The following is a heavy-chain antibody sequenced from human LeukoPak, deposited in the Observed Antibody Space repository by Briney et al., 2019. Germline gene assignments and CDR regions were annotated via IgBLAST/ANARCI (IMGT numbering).Heavy chain of an antibody. CDR2: INHSGST. V-gene: IGHV4-34*01. D-gene: IGHD4-11*01. CDR3: ARESIDYSMVLIYYGMDV. Sequence: SETLSLTCAVYGGPFGGYYWSWIRQPPGKGLEWIGEINHSGSTNYNPSLKSRVTISVDTSKNQFSLKLSSVTAADTAVYYCARESIDYSMVLIYYGMDVWGQGTTVTVSS. CDR1: GGPFGGYY. J-gene: IGHJ6*02.